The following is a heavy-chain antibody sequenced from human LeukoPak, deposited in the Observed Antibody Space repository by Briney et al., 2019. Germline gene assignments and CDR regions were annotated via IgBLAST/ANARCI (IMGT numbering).Heavy chain of an antibody. CDR3: ARDRDCSGGSCYGY. V-gene: IGHV3-66*01. CDR2: IYSGGST. D-gene: IGHD2-15*01. Sequence: GGSLRLSCAASGFTVSSNYTSWVRQAPGEGLEWGSVIYSGGSTYYADSVKGRFTISRDNSKNTLYLQMNSLRAEDTAVHYCARDRDCSGGSCYGYWGQGTLVTVSS. J-gene: IGHJ4*02. CDR1: GFTVSSNY.